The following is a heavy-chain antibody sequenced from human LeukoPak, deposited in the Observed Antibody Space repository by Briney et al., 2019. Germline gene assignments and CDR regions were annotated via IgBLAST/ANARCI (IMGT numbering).Heavy chain of an antibody. V-gene: IGHV1-2*02. CDR3: ARVQYYYDSSGYSRAFDI. Sequence: ASVKVSCKASGYTFTGYYMHWVRQAPGQGLEWMGWINPNSGGTNYAQKFQGRVTITRDTSASTAYMELSSLRSEDMAVYYCARVQYYYDSSGYSRAFDIWGQGTMVTVSS. D-gene: IGHD3-22*01. J-gene: IGHJ3*02. CDR2: INPNSGGT. CDR1: GYTFTGYY.